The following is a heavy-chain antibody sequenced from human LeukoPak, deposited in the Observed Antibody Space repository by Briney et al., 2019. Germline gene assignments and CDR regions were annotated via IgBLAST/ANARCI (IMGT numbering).Heavy chain of an antibody. CDR2: IYYSGST. CDR1: GGSISSYY. CDR3: RALNEYSSSSDYYYYMDV. V-gene: IGHV4-59*08. J-gene: IGHJ6*03. D-gene: IGHD6-6*01. Sequence: SETLSLTCTVSGGSISSYYWSWIRQPPGKGLEWIGYIYYSGSTNYNPSLKSRVTISVDTSKNQFSLKLSSVTAADTAVYYCRALNEYSSSSDYYYYMDVWGKGTTVTVSS.